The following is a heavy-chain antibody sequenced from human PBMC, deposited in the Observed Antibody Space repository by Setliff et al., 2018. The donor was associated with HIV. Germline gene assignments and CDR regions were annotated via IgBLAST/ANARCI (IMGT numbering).Heavy chain of an antibody. CDR1: GGSISGYY. CDR2: IFFTGYS. D-gene: IGHD5-12*01. Sequence: ETLSLTCTVSGGSISGYYWSWIRQPPGKGLEYIGSIFFTGYSNSKPSLKSRVTISLDTPKNQFSLKLSSVTAADTAVYYCARGDGYRANDAYYDTGMDVWGQGITVTVSS. J-gene: IGHJ6*02. V-gene: IGHV4-59*01. CDR3: ARGDGYRANDAYYDTGMDV.